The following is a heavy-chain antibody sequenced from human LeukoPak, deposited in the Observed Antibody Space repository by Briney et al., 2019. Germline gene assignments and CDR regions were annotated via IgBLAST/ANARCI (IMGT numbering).Heavy chain of an antibody. CDR3: ARGWGVRTFDY. CDR2: IYSAGST. CDR1: GFTVSSNY. J-gene: IGHJ4*02. V-gene: IGHV3-53*01. D-gene: IGHD3-10*01. Sequence: PGGSLRLSCAASGFTVSSNYMSWVRQAPGKGLEWVSVIYSAGSTGYADSVKGRFTISRDNSKNTLYLQMNSLRAEDTALYYCARGWGVRTFDYWGQGTLVTVSS.